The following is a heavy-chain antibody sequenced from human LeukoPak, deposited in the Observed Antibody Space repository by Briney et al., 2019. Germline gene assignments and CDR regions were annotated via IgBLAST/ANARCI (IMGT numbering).Heavy chain of an antibody. CDR1: GFTVSTSY. Sequence: GGSLRLSCAASGFTVSTSYMSWVRQAPGMGLEWISIIFSGGTTYYADSVKGRFTISRDNSKNTLYLQMISMRAEDTAVYSCARAPRVDQCGVDAWGQGTTVT. CDR2: IFSGGTT. V-gene: IGHV3-66*01. D-gene: IGHD2-15*01. J-gene: IGHJ6*02. CDR3: ARAPRVDQCGVDA.